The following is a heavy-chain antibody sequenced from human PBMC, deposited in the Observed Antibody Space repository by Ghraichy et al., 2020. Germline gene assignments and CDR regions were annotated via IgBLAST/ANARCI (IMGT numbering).Heavy chain of an antibody. J-gene: IGHJ6*02. CDR2: INHSGST. CDR3: ARVPLYHVHYYYAMDV. V-gene: IGHV4-34*01. CDR1: GGSFSGYY. Sequence: SETLSLTCTVYGGSFSGYYWTWIRQPPVKGLEWIGEINHSGSTNYNPSLKSRVTISIDTSKNQFSLRLSSVTAADTAVYYCARVPLYHVHYYYAMDVWGQGTTVTVSS. D-gene: IGHD2-8*01.